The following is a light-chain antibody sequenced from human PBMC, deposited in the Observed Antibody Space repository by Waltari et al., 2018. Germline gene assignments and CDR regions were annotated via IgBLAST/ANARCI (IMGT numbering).Light chain of an antibody. CDR3: CSYAGSYTYV. V-gene: IGLV2-11*01. CDR1: SSDIGAYDY. CDR2: DVP. Sequence: QSALTQPRPVSGSPGQSVTISCTGTSSDIGAYDYVSWYQQHPGKPPKRIIYDVPDRPSGVPDRFSGSKSGNTASLTISGLQAEDEADYYCCSYAGSYTYVFGTGTKVTVL. J-gene: IGLJ1*01.